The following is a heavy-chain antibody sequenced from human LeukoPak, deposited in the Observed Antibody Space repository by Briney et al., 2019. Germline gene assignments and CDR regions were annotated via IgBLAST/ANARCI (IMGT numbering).Heavy chain of an antibody. D-gene: IGHD6-13*01. V-gene: IGHV3-23*01. CDR2: ISGSGGST. Sequence: GGSLRLSCAASGFTFSSYAMSWVRQAPGKGLEWVSAISGSGGSTYYADSVKGRFTISRDNSKNTLYLQMNSLRAEDTALYYCAKGPQQLVFYFDSWGQGTLLTVSS. CDR3: AKGPQQLVFYFDS. CDR1: GFTFSSYA. J-gene: IGHJ4*02.